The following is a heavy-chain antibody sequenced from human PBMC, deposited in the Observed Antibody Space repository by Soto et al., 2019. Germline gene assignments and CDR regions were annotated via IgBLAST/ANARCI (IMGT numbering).Heavy chain of an antibody. CDR1: GGSTSSGGYS. CDR3: ARGGLLPDY. D-gene: IGHD6-19*01. Sequence: SETLSLTCAVSGGSTSSGGYSWSWLRQPPGKGLEWIGYISHSGSTYYNPSLKSRVTISVDTSKNQFSLRLSSVTAADTAVYYCARGGLLPDYWGQGTLVTVSS. J-gene: IGHJ4*02. V-gene: IGHV4-30-2*01. CDR2: ISHSGST.